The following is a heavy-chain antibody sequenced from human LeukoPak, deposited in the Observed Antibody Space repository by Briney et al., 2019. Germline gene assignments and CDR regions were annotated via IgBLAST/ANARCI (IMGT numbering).Heavy chain of an antibody. CDR2: IIPIFGTA. V-gene: IGHV1-69*13. J-gene: IGHJ6*02. D-gene: IGHD3-10*01. CDR1: GYTFTGYY. Sequence: ASVKVSCKASGYTFTGYYMHWVRQAPGQGLGWMGGIIPIFGTANYAQKFQGRVTITADESTSTAYMELSSLRSEDTAVYYCARGILDYYGSGSYYYYGMDVWGQGTTVTVSS. CDR3: ARGILDYYGSGSYYYYGMDV.